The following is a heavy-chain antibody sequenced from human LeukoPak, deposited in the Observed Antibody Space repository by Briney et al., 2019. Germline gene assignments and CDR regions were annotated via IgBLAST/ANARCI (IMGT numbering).Heavy chain of an antibody. J-gene: IGHJ6*02. D-gene: IGHD4-23*01. V-gene: IGHV3-11*01. CDR3: VKVVPTTTVDAMDV. CDR2: ISRHGNSI. CDR1: GFTFIDYY. Sequence: GGSLRLSCAASGFTFIDYYMSWIRQAPGKGLEGVSYISRHGNSIYYADSVKGRFTISRDNAKNSLYLQMSSLRAEDTAVYYCVKVVPTTTVDAMDVWGQGTTVTVSS.